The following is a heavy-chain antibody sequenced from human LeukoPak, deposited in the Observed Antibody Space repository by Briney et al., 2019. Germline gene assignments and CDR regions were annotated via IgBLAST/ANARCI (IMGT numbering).Heavy chain of an antibody. J-gene: IGHJ4*02. CDR1: GGSISSHY. V-gene: IGHV4-59*11. CDR3: ARVGYDFWSGYFDY. Sequence: SETLSLTCTVSGGSISSHYWSWIRQPPGKGLEWIGYIYYSGSTNYNPSLKSRVTISVDTFKNQFSLKLSSVTAADTAVYYCARVGYDFWSGYFDYWGQGTLVTASS. D-gene: IGHD3-3*01. CDR2: IYYSGST.